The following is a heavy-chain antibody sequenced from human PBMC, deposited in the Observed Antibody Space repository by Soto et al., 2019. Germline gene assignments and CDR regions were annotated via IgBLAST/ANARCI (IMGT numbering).Heavy chain of an antibody. D-gene: IGHD4-4*01. J-gene: IGHJ4*02. CDR3: ARGYSHYAH. V-gene: IGHV4-61*01. CDR1: GGSVIRDSNF. CDR2: IYYSGPS. Sequence: SETLSLTCTVSGGSVIRDSNFWIWIRQPPGKGLEWIGYIYYSGPSRYNPSLESRVTISIDSSKNQVSLTLTSVTAADTAVYYCARGYSHYAHWGRGTLVTVSS.